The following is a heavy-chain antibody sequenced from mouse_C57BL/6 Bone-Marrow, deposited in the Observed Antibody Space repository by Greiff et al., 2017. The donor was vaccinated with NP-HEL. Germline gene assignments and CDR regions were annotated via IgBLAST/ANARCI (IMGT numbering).Heavy chain of an antibody. CDR1: GYTFTSYW. V-gene: IGHV1-69*01. J-gene: IGHJ1*03. CDR2: IDPSDSYT. CDR3: ARRTTVVEDWYFDV. Sequence: QVQLQQPGAELVMPGASVKLSCKASGYTFTSYWMHWVKQRPGQGLEWIGEIDPSDSYTNYNQKLKGKSTLTVDKSSSTAYMQLSSLTSEDSAVYYCARRTTVVEDWYFDVWGTGTTVTVSS. D-gene: IGHD1-1*01.